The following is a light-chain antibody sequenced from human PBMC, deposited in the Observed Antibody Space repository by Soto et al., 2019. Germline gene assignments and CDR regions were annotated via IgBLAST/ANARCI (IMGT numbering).Light chain of an antibody. CDR2: EVS. CDR1: SSDVGGYNY. J-gene: IGLJ1*01. CDR3: SSYTSSRTLLYV. V-gene: IGLV2-14*01. Sequence: QFALTQPASVSGSPGQSITISCTGTSSDVGGYNYVSWYQQHPGKAPKLMIYEVSNRPSGVSNRFSGSKSGNTASLTISGLQAEDEADYYCSSYTSSRTLLYVFGTGTKLTVL.